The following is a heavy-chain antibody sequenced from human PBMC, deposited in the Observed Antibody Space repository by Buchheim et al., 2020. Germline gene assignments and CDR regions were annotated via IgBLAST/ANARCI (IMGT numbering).Heavy chain of an antibody. D-gene: IGHD4-23*01. CDR2: IKQDGSEK. J-gene: IGHJ4*02. Sequence: EVQLVESGGGLVQPGGSLRLSCAASGFTFSSYWMSWVRQAPGKGLEWVANIKQDGSEKYYVDSVKGRFTISRDNAKNSLYLKMNSLRAEDTAVYYCARVWVMTTVVPGAVDYWGQGTL. CDR1: GFTFSSYW. V-gene: IGHV3-7*01. CDR3: ARVWVMTTVVPGAVDY.